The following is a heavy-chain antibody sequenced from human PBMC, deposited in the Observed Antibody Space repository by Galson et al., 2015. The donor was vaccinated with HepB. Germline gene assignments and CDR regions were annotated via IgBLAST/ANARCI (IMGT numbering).Heavy chain of an antibody. CDR2: IYPGDSDT. V-gene: IGHV5-51*03. CDR1: GYSFTSYW. Sequence: QSGAEVKKPVESLKLSCKGSGYSFTSYWIGWVRQMPGKGLEWMGIIYPGDSDTRYSPSFQGQVTISADKSIITAYLQWRSLKLSDTAMYYCARAVEMATIRAFDIWGRGTKVTVSS. D-gene: IGHD5-24*01. J-gene: IGHJ3*02. CDR3: ARAVEMATIRAFDI.